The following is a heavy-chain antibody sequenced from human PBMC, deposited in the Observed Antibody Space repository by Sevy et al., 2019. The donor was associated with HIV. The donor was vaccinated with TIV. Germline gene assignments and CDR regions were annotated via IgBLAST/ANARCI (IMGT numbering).Heavy chain of an antibody. CDR1: GFTFSSYA. CDR2: ISGSGGST. Sequence: GGSLRLSCAASGFTFSSYAVSWVRQAPGKGLEWVSAISGSGGSTYYADSVKGRFTISRDNSKNTLYLQMNSLRAEDTAVYYCAKDFLGRDDYDSYYFDYWGQGTLVTVSS. V-gene: IGHV3-23*01. CDR3: AKDFLGRDDYDSYYFDY. J-gene: IGHJ4*02. D-gene: IGHD4-17*01.